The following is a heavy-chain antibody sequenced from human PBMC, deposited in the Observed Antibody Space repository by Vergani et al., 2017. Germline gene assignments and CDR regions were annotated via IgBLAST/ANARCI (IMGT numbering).Heavy chain of an antibody. CDR3: ARDGGPWKYYGMDV. D-gene: IGHD3-16*01. Sequence: QVQLQQWGAGLLKPSETLSLTCAVYGGSFSGYYWSWIRQPPGKGLEWIGYIYYSGSTNYNPSLKSRVTISVDTSKNQFSLKLSSVTAADTAVYYCARDGGPWKYYGMDVWGQGTTVTVSS. CDR2: IYYSGST. V-gene: IGHV4-34*11. J-gene: IGHJ6*02. CDR1: GGSFSGYY.